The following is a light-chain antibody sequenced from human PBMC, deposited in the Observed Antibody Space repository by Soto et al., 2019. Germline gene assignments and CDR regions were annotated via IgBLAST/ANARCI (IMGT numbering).Light chain of an antibody. J-gene: IGKJ5*01. CDR1: QSVSSSY. CDR2: GAS. V-gene: IGKV3-20*01. CDR3: QQYGSSPRIT. Sequence: EIVLTQSPGTLSLSPGERATLSCRASQSVSSSYLAWYQQKPGQAPRLLIYGASSRATGIPDRFSGSGSGTDFPLTISRLEPEDFEVYYCQQYGSSPRITFGQGTRLEIK.